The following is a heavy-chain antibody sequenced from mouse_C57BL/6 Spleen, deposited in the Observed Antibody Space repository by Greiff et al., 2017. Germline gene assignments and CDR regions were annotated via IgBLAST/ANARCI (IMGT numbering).Heavy chain of an antibody. Sequence: VQLQQSGAELVRPGASVKLSCTASGFNIKDDYMHWVKQRPEQGLEWIGWIDPENGDTEYASNFPGTATITADTSSNTAYLQLSSLTSEDTAVYYCTTQRKDYAMDYWGQGTSVTVSS. J-gene: IGHJ4*01. CDR3: TTQRKDYAMDY. CDR1: GFNIKDDY. V-gene: IGHV14-4*01. CDR2: IDPENGDT.